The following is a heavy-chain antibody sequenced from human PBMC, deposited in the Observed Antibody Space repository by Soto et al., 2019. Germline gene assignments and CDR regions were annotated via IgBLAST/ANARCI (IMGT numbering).Heavy chain of an antibody. CDR2: IYWDDDK. CDR3: AQIPNYYQYDWFDP. D-gene: IGHD3-16*01. J-gene: IGHJ5*02. CDR1: GFSLTTRGVG. Sequence: QITLKESGPTLVKPTQTLTLTCTFSGFSLTTRGVGVGWIRQPPGKALECLALIYWDDDKRYSPSLQSRLSITTDTTTKQVVLTMTNVDPVDTATYYCAQIPNYYQYDWFDPWGQGTLVSVSS. V-gene: IGHV2-5*02.